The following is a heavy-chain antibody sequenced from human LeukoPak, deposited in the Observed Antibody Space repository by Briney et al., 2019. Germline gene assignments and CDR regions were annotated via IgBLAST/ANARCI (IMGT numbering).Heavy chain of an antibody. D-gene: IGHD1-20*01. CDR1: GFTFGSFG. CDR2: IWYDGSNE. Sequence: GRSLRLSCAAFGFTFGSFGMHWVRQAPGKGLEWVAVIWYDGSNEYYADSVKGRFTISRDNSKNTVYLQMNSLRVEDTAVYYCAKLTGTTPPYWGQGTLVTVSS. J-gene: IGHJ1*01. V-gene: IGHV3-33*06. CDR3: AKLTGTTPPY.